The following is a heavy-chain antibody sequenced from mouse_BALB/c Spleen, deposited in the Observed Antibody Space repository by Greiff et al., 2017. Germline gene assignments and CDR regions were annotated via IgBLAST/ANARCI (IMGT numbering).Heavy chain of an antibody. CDR2: ISYSGST. Sequence: EVKLVESGPGLVKPSQSLSLTCTVTGYSITSDYAWNWIRQFPGNKLEWMGYISYSGSTSYNPSLKSRISITRDTSKNQFFLQLNSVTTEDTATYYCARWTARATYAMDYWGQGTSVTVSS. D-gene: IGHD3-2*01. CDR3: ARWTARATYAMDY. CDR1: GYSITSDYA. J-gene: IGHJ4*01. V-gene: IGHV3-2*02.